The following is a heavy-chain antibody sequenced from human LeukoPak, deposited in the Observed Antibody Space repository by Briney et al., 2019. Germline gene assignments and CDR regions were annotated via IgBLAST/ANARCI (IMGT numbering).Heavy chain of an antibody. J-gene: IGHJ4*02. D-gene: IGHD2-21*02. V-gene: IGHV1-18*04. Sequence: ASVKVSCKASGGTFSNNAISWVRQAPGQGLEWMGWISAYNGNTNYAQNLQGRVTMAADTSTRTAYMELRSLRSDDTAVYYCATDSLSAVTGASDYWGQGTLVTVSS. CDR1: GGTFSNNA. CDR3: ATDSLSAVTGASDY. CDR2: ISAYNGNT.